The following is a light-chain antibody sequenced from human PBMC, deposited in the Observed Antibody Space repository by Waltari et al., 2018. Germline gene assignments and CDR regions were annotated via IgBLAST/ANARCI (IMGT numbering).Light chain of an antibody. J-gene: IGLJ7*01. CDR3: GTWDSSLSGAV. CDR1: SCNIGTKY. CDR2: EDS. V-gene: IGLV1-51*02. Sequence: QSVLTQPPSVSAAPGQRVTISCSGGSCNIGTKYVSWYRQFPGTAPKLLIYEDSERPSGIPGRFSGSKSGTSATLDITGLQAGDEADYYCGTWDSSLSGAVFGGGTHLTVL.